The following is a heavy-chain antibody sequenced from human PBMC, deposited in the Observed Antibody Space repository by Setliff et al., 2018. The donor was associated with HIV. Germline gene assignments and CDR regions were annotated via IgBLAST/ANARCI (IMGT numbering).Heavy chain of an antibody. CDR1: GYTFTGYY. J-gene: IGHJ5*02. CDR3: ATGKLSGSGSPIYNWFDP. V-gene: IGHV1-2*06. Sequence: ASVKVSCKASGYTFTGYYMHWVRQAPGQGLEWMGRINPNSGGTNYAQRFQGSVTMTRDTSISTAYMELSSLRSEDTAVYYCATGKLSGSGSPIYNWFDPWGQGTLVTVSS. CDR2: INPNSGGT. D-gene: IGHD3-10*01.